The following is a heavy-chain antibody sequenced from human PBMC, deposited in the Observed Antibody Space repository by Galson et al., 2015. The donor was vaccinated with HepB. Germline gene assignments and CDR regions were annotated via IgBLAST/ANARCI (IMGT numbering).Heavy chain of an antibody. D-gene: IGHD3-22*01. CDR2: MNPNSGNT. CDR1: GYTFTSYD. CDR3: ARGLTYYYDSSGYYYFDY. Sequence: SVKVSCKASGYTFTSYDINWVRQATGQGLEWMGWMNPNSGNTGYAQKFQGRVTMTRNTSIGTAYMELSSLRSEDTAVYYCARGLTYYYDSSGYYYFDYWGQGTLVTVSS. J-gene: IGHJ4*02. V-gene: IGHV1-8*01.